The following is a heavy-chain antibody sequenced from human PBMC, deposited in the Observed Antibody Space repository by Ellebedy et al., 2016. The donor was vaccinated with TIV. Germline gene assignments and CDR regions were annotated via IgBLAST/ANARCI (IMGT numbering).Heavy chain of an antibody. CDR2: INTYNGNT. CDR3: ARGITGPVDLGY. CDR1: GHTFTSDG. J-gene: IGHJ4*02. D-gene: IGHD1-1*01. V-gene: IGHV1-18*04. Sequence: AASVKVSCKASGHTFTSDGFGWVRQAPGQGLEWMGWINTYNGNTTYAKSFQCRVTMTTDTSTNTAYLDRRSLRPDDTAVYYCARGITGPVDLGYWGQGTLVTVSS.